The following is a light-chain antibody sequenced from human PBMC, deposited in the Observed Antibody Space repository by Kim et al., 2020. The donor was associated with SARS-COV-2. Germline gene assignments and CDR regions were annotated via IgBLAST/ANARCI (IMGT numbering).Light chain of an antibody. V-gene: IGKV1-27*01. J-gene: IGKJ1*01. CDR1: QAISKY. Sequence: SVGDGVTITCRATQAISKYLAWYQQKPGKAPKLLIYAASALQTGVPSRFSGSGSGTDFTLTISSLQPEDVATYYCQNYNSAPWTFGQGTKVEIK. CDR2: AAS. CDR3: QNYNSAPWT.